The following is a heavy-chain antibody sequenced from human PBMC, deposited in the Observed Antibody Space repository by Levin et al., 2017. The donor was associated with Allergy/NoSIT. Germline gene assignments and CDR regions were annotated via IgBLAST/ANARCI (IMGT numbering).Heavy chain of an antibody. J-gene: IGHJ6*02. Sequence: GESLKISCKASGYTFTGYYMHWVRQAPGQGLEWMGWINPNSGGTNYAQKFQGRVTMTRDTSISTAYMELSRLRSDDTAVYYCARDRNILTPYGMDVWGQGTTVTVSS. CDR2: INPNSGGT. D-gene: IGHD3-9*01. CDR3: ARDRNILTPYGMDV. CDR1: GYTFTGYY. V-gene: IGHV1-2*02.